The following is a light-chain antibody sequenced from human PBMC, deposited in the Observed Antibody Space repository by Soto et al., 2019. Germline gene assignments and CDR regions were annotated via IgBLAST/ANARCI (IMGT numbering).Light chain of an antibody. CDR1: QSVSIN. J-gene: IGKJ5*01. Sequence: EIVMTQSPATLSVSPGERASLSCRASQSVSINLAWYQQKPGQAPRLLIYAASTRATGLPARFSGSGSGTEFTLTISSLQSEDFAVYYCQHYNNWPPITFGQGTRLEIK. CDR2: AAS. V-gene: IGKV3-15*01. CDR3: QHYNNWPPIT.